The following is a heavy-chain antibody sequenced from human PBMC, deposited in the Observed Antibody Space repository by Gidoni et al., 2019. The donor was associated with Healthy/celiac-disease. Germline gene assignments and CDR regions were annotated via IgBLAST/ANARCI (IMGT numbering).Heavy chain of an antibody. V-gene: IGHV3-23*01. CDR3: AKDYGDYDNWFDP. CDR1: GFTSSSYA. CDR2: ISGSGGST. Sequence: EVQLLESGGGLVQPGGSLRLSCAAYGFTSSSYAMRWVRQAPGKGLGGGSAISGSGGSTYYADSVKGRFTISRDNSKNTLYLQMNSLRAEDTAVYYCAKDYGDYDNWFDPWGQGTLVTVSS. D-gene: IGHD4-17*01. J-gene: IGHJ5*02.